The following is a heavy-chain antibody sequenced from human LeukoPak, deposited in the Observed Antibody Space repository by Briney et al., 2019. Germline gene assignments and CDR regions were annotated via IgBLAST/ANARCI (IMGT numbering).Heavy chain of an antibody. V-gene: IGHV4-59*12. Sequence: SETLSLTCTVSGGSISSYNWSWIRQPPGKGLEWIGSMSYSGNTYYNPSLRSRVTISVDTSKNQLSLKLRSVTAADTAVYYCGRDWAGSGYHHAFDTWGQGTKVTVFS. CDR2: MSYSGNT. D-gene: IGHD3-22*01. CDR1: GGSISSYN. J-gene: IGHJ3*02. CDR3: GRDWAGSGYHHAFDT.